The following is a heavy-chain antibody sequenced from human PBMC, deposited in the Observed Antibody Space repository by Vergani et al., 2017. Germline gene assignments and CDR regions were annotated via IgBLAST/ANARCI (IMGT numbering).Heavy chain of an antibody. J-gene: IGHJ4*02. V-gene: IGHV1-24*01. CDR2: FDPEDGET. CDR3: ATDISIAAAGTFDY. D-gene: IGHD6-13*01. Sequence: QVQLVQSGAEVKKPGSSVKVSCKASGGTFSSYAISWVRQAPGQGLEWMGGFDPEDGETIYAQKFQGRVTMTEDTSTDTAYMELSSLRSEDTAVYYCATDISIAAAGTFDYWGQGTLVTVSS. CDR1: GGTFSSYA.